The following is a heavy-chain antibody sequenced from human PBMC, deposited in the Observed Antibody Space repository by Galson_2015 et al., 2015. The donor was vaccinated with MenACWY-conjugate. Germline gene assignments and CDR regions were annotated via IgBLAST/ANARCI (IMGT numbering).Heavy chain of an antibody. J-gene: IGHJ4*02. CDR3: AREFSY. CDR1: GGSASSRGYS. CDR2: IYESGTT. V-gene: IGHV4-61*08. Sequence: QVQLQESGSGLVKPSETMSLTCTVSGGSASSRGYSWTWIGQPPSRGPGWIGLIYESGTTKYSPSLKGRVTISLDMSKIQVSLKLSSVTAADTAVYYCAREFSYWGQGTLVTVSS. D-gene: IGHD2/OR15-2a*01.